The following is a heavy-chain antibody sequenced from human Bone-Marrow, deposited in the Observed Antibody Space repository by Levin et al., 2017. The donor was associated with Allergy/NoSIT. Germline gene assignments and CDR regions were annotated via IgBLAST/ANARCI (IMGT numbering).Heavy chain of an antibody. V-gene: IGHV3-23*01. CDR3: AKGVATIRRGCDY. J-gene: IGHJ4*02. CDR1: GFTFSSYA. CDR2: ISGSGGST. Sequence: GESLKISCAASGFTFSSYAMSWVRQAPGKGLEWVSAISGSGGSTYYADSVKGRFTISRDNSKNTLYLQMNSLRAEDTAVYYCAKGVATIRRGCDYWGQGTLVTVSS. D-gene: IGHD5-24*01.